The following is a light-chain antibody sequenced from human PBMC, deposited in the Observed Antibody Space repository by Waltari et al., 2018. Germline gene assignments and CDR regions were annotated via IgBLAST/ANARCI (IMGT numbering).Light chain of an antibody. V-gene: IGKV3-20*01. CDR1: QSVGRP. Sequence: EIVLTQSPASLSLSPGDRATLSCRASQSVGRPLAWDQPRPGQAPRLLIYDASSRATGIPDRFSGSGSGTDFSLTINRLEAEDFAVYYCQKYGTRPATFGQGTKVEVK. CDR3: QKYGTRPAT. CDR2: DAS. J-gene: IGKJ1*01.